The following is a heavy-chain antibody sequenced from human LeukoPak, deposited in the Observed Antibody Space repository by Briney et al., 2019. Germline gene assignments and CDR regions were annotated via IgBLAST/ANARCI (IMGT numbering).Heavy chain of an antibody. Sequence: GGSLRLSCAASGFTFSSYWMSWVRQAPGKGLEWVANMKQDGNEKYYVDSVKGQFTISRDNAKNSLYLQMNSLRAEDTAVYYCASQITISYYFDYWGQGTLVTVSS. CDR2: MKQDGNEK. J-gene: IGHJ4*02. D-gene: IGHD3-10*01. CDR3: ASQITISYYFDY. CDR1: GFTFSSYW. V-gene: IGHV3-7*01.